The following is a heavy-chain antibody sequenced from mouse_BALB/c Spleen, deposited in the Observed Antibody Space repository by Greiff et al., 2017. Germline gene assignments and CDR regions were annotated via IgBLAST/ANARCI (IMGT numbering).Heavy chain of an antibody. CDR1: GFNIKDTY. J-gene: IGHJ3*01. V-gene: IGHV14-3*02. Sequence: EVKLVESGAELVKPGASVKLSCTASGFNIKDTYMHWVKQRPEQGLEWIGRIDPANGNTKYDPKFQGKATITADTSSNTAYLQLSSLTSEDTAVYYCARGATATWFAYWGQGTLVTVSA. CDR2: IDPANGNT. CDR3: ARGATATWFAY. D-gene: IGHD1-2*01.